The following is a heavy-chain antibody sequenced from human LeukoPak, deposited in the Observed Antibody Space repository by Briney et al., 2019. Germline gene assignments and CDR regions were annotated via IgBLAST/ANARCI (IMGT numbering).Heavy chain of an antibody. CDR2: IYSSGRT. J-gene: IGHJ4*02. Sequence: PSETLSLTCTVSGGSISNYYWSWIRQPAGKGLEWIGRIYSSGRTNYNPSLKSRVTMSVDTSKNQFSLKLISVTAADTAMYYCARDRGDYGSSDYWGQGTLVTVSS. CDR1: GGSISNYY. CDR3: ARDRGDYGSSDY. V-gene: IGHV4-4*07. D-gene: IGHD2-21*02.